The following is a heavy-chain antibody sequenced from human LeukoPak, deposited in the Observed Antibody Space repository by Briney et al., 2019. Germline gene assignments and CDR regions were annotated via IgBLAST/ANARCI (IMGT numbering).Heavy chain of an antibody. Sequence: SVKVSCKASGGTFSSYAISWVRQAPGQGLEWMGRIIPILGIANYAQKFQGRVTITADKSTSTAYMELSSLRSEDTAVCYCARVAVTSPYYYGMDVWGQGTTVTVSS. CDR3: ARVAVTSPYYYGMDV. J-gene: IGHJ6*02. CDR1: GGTFSSYA. D-gene: IGHD4-17*01. V-gene: IGHV1-69*04. CDR2: IIPILGIA.